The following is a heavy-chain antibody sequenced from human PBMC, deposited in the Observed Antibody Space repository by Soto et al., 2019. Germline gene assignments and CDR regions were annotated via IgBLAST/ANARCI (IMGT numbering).Heavy chain of an antibody. J-gene: IGHJ6*02. Sequence: SQTLSLTCAISGDSVSSNSAAWNWIRQSPSRGLEWLGRTYYRSKWYNDYAVSVKSRITINPDTSKNQFSLQLNSVTPEDTAVYYCARDRIEMATITLYYYYGMDVWGQGTTVTSP. CDR1: GDSVSSNSAA. CDR2: TYYRSKWYN. D-gene: IGHD5-12*01. CDR3: ARDRIEMATITLYYYYGMDV. V-gene: IGHV6-1*01.